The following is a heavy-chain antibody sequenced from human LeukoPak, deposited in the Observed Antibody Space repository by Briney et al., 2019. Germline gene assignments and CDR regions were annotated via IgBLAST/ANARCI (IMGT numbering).Heavy chain of an antibody. D-gene: IGHD3-22*01. Sequence: SETLSLTCTVSGGSISSYYWSWIRQPPGKGLEWIGYIYYSGSTNYNPSLKSRVTISVDTSKNQFSLKLSSVTAADTAVYYCARTQFVGDDSNGYYYYRYFQHWGQGTLVTVSS. J-gene: IGHJ1*01. CDR1: GGSISSYY. CDR3: ARTQFVGDDSNGYYYYRYFQH. CDR2: IYYSGST. V-gene: IGHV4-59*12.